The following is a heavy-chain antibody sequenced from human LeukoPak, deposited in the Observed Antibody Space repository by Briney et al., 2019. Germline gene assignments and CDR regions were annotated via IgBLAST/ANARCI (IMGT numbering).Heavy chain of an antibody. V-gene: IGHV4-39*07. CDR1: GGSISSSSYY. J-gene: IGHJ5*02. D-gene: IGHD2/OR15-2a*01. CDR3: ARVVGGQTSIFDP. CDR2: IYYSGST. Sequence: SETLSLTCTVSGGSISSSSYYWGWIRQPPGKGLEWIGSIYYSGSTYYNPSLKSRVTISVDTSKNQFSLKLSSVTAADTGVYYCARVVGGQTSIFDPWGQGTLVTVSS.